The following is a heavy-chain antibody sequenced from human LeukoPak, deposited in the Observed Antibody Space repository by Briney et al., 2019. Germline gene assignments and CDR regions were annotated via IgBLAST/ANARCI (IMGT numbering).Heavy chain of an antibody. V-gene: IGHV3-7*01. J-gene: IGHJ4*02. D-gene: IGHD3-3*01. CDR3: ARGITIFGVVSYFDY. Sequence: GGSLRLSCAASGFTFSSYWMSWVRQAPGKGLEWLANIKQDGSEKYYVDSVKGRFTISRDNAKNSLYLQMNSLRAEDTAVYYCARGITIFGVVSYFDYWGQGTLVTVSS. CDR1: GFTFSSYW. CDR2: IKQDGSEK.